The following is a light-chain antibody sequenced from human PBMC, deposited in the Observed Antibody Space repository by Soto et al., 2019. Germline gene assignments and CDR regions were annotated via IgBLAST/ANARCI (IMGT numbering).Light chain of an antibody. J-gene: IGKJ1*01. V-gene: IGKV3-20*01. CDR1: QSVSSSY. Sequence: EIVLTQSPGTLSLSPGERATLSCRASQSVSSSYLAWYQQKPGQAPRLLIYGASSRATGIPDRFSGSGSGTEFTLTISSLQSEDFAVYFCHQDFNLPWTFGQGTKVDIK. CDR2: GAS. CDR3: HQDFNLPWT.